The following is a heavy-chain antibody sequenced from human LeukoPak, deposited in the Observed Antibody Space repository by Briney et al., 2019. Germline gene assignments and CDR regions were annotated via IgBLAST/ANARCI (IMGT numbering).Heavy chain of an antibody. V-gene: IGHV3-15*01. CDR2: IKSEGDGETT. Sequence: PGGSLRLSCAASGFTFTNAWMSWVRQAPGKGLEWVGRIKSEGDGETTDYAAPVRGRFTMSRDDSTATLYLQMNSLKTEDTAVYFCTTDLGITMIRGVIVFWGQGTLVTVSS. D-gene: IGHD3-10*01. J-gene: IGHJ4*02. CDR1: GFTFTNAW. CDR3: TTDLGITMIRGVIVF.